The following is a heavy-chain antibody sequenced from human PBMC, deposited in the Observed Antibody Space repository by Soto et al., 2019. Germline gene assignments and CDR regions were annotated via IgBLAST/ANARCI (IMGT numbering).Heavy chain of an antibody. CDR1: GDSIRSGNKY. Sequence: PSETLSLTCTVSGDSIRSGNKYWSWIRQPPGKGLEWIGYIFSSGTTYYNPSLKSRLTMSLDASQNQFSLKLNSLTDADTAVYFCARVPSPFDYYYAMDVWGQRTTVTGS. V-gene: IGHV4-30-4*01. D-gene: IGHD3-16*01. J-gene: IGHJ6*02. CDR2: IFSSGTT. CDR3: ARVPSPFDYYYAMDV.